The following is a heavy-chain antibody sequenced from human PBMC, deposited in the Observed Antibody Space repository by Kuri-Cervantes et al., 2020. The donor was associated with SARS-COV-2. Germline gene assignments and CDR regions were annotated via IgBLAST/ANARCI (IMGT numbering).Heavy chain of an antibody. D-gene: IGHD1-1*01. CDR1: GYTFIGHY. V-gene: IGHV1-2*02. CDR2: INPKSGAS. CDR3: ARDARNDDFFDA. J-gene: IGHJ4*02. Sequence: ASVKVSCKASGYTFIGHYMHWVRQAPGQGLEWMGWINPKSGASSYAQKFQDRVTMTGDTAINTLYMYLSGLRSDDTAVYYCARDARNDDFFDAWGQGTLVTVSS.